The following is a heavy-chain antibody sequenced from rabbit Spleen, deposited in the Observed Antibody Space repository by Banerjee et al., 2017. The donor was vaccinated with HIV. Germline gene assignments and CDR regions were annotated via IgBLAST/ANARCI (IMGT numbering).Heavy chain of an antibody. CDR3: ARDTSSSFSSYGMDL. Sequence: QSLEESGGDLVKPGASLTLTCTASGFSFSSNDYMCWVRQAPGKGLEWISCIAGSSSGFTYSATWAKGRFTCSKTSSTTVTLQMTSLTVADTATYFCARDTSSSFSSYGMDLWGPGTPRHRL. V-gene: IGHV1S40*01. CDR1: GFSFSSNDY. J-gene: IGHJ6*01. D-gene: IGHD1-1*01. CDR2: IAGSSSGFT.